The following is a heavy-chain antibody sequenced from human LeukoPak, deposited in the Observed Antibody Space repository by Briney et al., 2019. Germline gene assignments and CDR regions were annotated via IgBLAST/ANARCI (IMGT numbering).Heavy chain of an antibody. D-gene: IGHD2-15*01. Sequence: GGSLRLSCAASGFTVSSNYMSWVRQAPGKGLEWVSVIYSGGSTYYADSVKGRFTVSRDNSRNTLYLQMNSLRVEDTAVYYCAREIYCSASSCTGGVFDIWGQGTMVTVSS. V-gene: IGHV3-53*01. CDR2: IYSGGST. J-gene: IGHJ3*02. CDR3: AREIYCSASSCTGGVFDI. CDR1: GFTVSSNY.